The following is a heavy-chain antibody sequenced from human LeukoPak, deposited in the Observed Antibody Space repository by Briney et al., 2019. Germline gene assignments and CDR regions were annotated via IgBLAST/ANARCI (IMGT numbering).Heavy chain of an antibody. D-gene: IGHD3-10*01. V-gene: IGHV4-4*08. Sequence: SETLSLTCTVSGGSISSYYWSWIRQPPGKGLEWIGRIYTSGSTNYNPSLKSRVTISVDTSKNQFSLKLSSVTAADTAVYYCAREGGSGSYADYYYYYYMDVWGKGTTVTISS. J-gene: IGHJ6*03. CDR2: IYTSGST. CDR3: AREGGSGSYADYYYYYYMDV. CDR1: GGSISSYY.